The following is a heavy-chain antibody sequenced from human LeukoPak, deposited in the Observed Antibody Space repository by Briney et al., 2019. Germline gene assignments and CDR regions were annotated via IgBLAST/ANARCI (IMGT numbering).Heavy chain of an antibody. CDR3: ASTDYYDSSGFPNWFDP. J-gene: IGHJ5*02. D-gene: IGHD3-22*01. CDR1: GGSISSSIYY. Sequence: EASETLSLTCIVSGGSISSSIYYWAWVRQPPGKGLEWIGTVFYNGATQYSPSLRSRVTISVDTSKNQFSLKLSSVTAADTAVYYCASTDYYDSSGFPNWFDPWGQGTLATVSS. V-gene: IGHV4-39*07. CDR2: VFYNGAT.